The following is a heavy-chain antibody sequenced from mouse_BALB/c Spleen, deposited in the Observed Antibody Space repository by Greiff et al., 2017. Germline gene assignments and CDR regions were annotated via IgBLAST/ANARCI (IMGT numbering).Heavy chain of an antibody. V-gene: IGHV1-7*01. D-gene: IGHD3-1*01. CDR1: GYTFTSYW. J-gene: IGHJ3*01. Sequence: VQLHQSGAELAKPGASVKMSCKASGYTFTSYWMHWVKQRPGQGLEWIGYINPSTGYTEYNQKFKDKATLTADKSSSTAYMQLSSLTSEDSAVYYCARWGSSGYFAYGGQGTLVTVSA. CDR2: INPSTGYT. CDR3: ARWGSSGYFAY.